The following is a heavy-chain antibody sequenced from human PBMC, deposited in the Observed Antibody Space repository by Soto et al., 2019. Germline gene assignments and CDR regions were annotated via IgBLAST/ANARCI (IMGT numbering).Heavy chain of an antibody. V-gene: IGHV1-69*13. D-gene: IGHD3-10*01. CDR3: AISGSSIWRVGYYFDY. CDR1: GGTFSSYA. Sequence: SVKVSCKASGGTFSSYAISWVRQAPGQGLEWMGGIIPTFGTANYAQKFQGRVTITADESTSTAYMELSSLRSEDTAVYYCAISGSSIWRVGYYFDYWGQGTLVTVSS. J-gene: IGHJ4*02. CDR2: IIPTFGTA.